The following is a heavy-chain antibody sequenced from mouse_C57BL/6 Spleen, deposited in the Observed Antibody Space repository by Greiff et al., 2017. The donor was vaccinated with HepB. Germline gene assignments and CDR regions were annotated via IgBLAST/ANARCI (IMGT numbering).Heavy chain of an antibody. D-gene: IGHD3-2*02. CDR2: ISSGGSYT. Sequence: EVMLVESGGDLVKPGGSLKLSCAASGFTFSSYGMSWVRQTPDKRLEWVATISSGGSYTYYPDSVKGRFTISRDNAKNTLYLQMSSLKSEDTAMYYCARRTTAQAPFFDYWGQGTTLTVSS. CDR3: ARRTTAQAPFFDY. J-gene: IGHJ2*01. CDR1: GFTFSSYG. V-gene: IGHV5-6*02.